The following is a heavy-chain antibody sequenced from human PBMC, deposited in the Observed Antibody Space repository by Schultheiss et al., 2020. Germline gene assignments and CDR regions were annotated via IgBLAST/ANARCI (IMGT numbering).Heavy chain of an antibody. J-gene: IGHJ6*02. CDR3: ARDSSDSSSWYPPFFYYYYGMDV. Sequence: GESLKISCAASGFTFSSYWMHWVRQAPGKGLVWVSRINSDGSSTSYADSVKGRFTISRDNAKNTLYLQMNSLRAEDTAVYYCARDSSDSSSWYPPFFYYYYGMDVWGQGTTVTVSS. V-gene: IGHV3-74*01. D-gene: IGHD6-13*01. CDR2: INSDGSST. CDR1: GFTFSSYW.